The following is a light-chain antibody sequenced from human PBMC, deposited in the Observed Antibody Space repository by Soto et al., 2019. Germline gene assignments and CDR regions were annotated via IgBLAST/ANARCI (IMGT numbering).Light chain of an antibody. J-gene: IGKJ1*01. CDR3: QQTSSTPRT. CDR2: GAS. V-gene: IGKV1-39*01. CDR1: QSISSY. Sequence: DIQMTQSPSSLSASVGDRVTITCRASQSISSYLHWHQQKPGKAPKLLIYGASNLQSGVPSRFSGSGSGTDFTLTISSLQPEDFATYYCQQTSSTPRTFGQGTKVEIK.